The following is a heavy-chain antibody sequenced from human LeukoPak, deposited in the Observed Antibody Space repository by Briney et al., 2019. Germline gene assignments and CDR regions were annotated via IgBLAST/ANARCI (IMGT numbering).Heavy chain of an antibody. D-gene: IGHD5-24*01. CDR2: ISRTSSAI. V-gene: IGHV3-48*02. CDR3: ASSLRDASNFVGYFDL. J-gene: IGHJ2*01. CDR1: EFTFSSFS. Sequence: GGSLRLSCAASEFTFSSFSMNWVRQAPGKGLEWLSYISRTSSAIYYAGSVKGRFTVSRDNAKNSLFLQMNSLRDEDTAVYYCASSLRDASNFVGYFDLWGRGTLVTVSS.